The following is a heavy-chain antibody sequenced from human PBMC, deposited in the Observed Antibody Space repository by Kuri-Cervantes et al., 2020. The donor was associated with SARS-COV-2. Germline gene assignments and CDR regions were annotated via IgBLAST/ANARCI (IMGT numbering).Heavy chain of an antibody. V-gene: IGHV3-7*01. CDR1: EFSFSNYW. D-gene: IGHD2-21*01. CDR3: AREALYCGGDCYSRGLGWFDP. J-gene: IGHJ5*02. Sequence: GGSLRLSCAASEFSFSNYWMTWVRQVPGKGLEWAANIKEDGSQKYYLDSVAGRFTISRDNAKNSLYLQMNSLRAEDTAVYYCAREALYCGGDCYSRGLGWFDPWPGNPGHRLL. CDR2: IKEDGSQK.